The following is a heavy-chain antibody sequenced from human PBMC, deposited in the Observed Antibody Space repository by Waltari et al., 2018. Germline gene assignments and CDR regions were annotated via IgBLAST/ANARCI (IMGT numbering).Heavy chain of an antibody. D-gene: IGHD2-15*01. CDR1: GGPFSSYA. CDR2: IIPILGIA. CDR3: ARGYCSGGSCYPIDY. Sequence: QVQLVQSGAEVKKPGSSVKVSCKASGGPFSSYAISWVRQAPGQGLEWMGGIIPILGIANYAQKFQGRVTITADESTSTAYMELSSLRSEDTAVYYCARGYCSGGSCYPIDYWGQGTLVTVSS. V-gene: IGHV1-69*04. J-gene: IGHJ4*02.